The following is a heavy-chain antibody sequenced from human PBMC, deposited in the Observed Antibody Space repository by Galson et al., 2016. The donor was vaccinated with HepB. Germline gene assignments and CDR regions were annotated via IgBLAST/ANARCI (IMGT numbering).Heavy chain of an antibody. CDR1: GFTFRNYA. J-gene: IGHJ4*02. D-gene: IGHD2-15*01. CDR2: ISCSGYST. V-gene: IGHV3-23*01. Sequence: SLRLSCAASGFTFRNYAMTWVRQTPGKGLEWVSTISCSGYSTFYADSVKGRFSISRDNSRNTLYLQLNSLRAEDTAVYYCAKDPVYCSGVSCNRLHTAYFDYWGQGTLVTVSS. CDR3: AKDPVYCSGVSCNRLHTAYFDY.